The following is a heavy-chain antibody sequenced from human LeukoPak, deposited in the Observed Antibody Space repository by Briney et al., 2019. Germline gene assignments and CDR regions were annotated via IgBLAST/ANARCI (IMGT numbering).Heavy chain of an antibody. J-gene: IGHJ6*03. V-gene: IGHV3-21*06. CDR3: ARDPYSGNYGAYYYYYLDV. CDR1: GFTFSSYN. D-gene: IGHD1-26*01. CDR2: ITSSSSYI. Sequence: GGSLRLSCAASGFTFSSYNMNWVRHAPGKGLEWVSSITSSSSYIYYADSVKGRFTISRDNAKNSLYLQMDSLRVEDTAEYYCARDPYSGNYGAYYYYYLDVWGKGTTVTVSS.